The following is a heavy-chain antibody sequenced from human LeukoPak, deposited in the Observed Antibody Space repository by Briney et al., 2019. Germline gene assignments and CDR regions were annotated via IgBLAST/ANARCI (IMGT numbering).Heavy chain of an antibody. CDR1: GGSISSYY. CDR3: ARVGTFRYYDFWSGQPPYYFDY. CDR2: IYYSGST. J-gene: IGHJ4*02. Sequence: PSETLSLTCTVSGGSISSYYWSCIRQPPGKGLEWIGYIYYSGSTNYNPSLKSRVTISVDTSKNQFSLKLSSVTAADTAVYYCARVGTFRYYDFWSGQPPYYFDYWGQGTLVTVSS. V-gene: IGHV4-59*01. D-gene: IGHD3-3*01.